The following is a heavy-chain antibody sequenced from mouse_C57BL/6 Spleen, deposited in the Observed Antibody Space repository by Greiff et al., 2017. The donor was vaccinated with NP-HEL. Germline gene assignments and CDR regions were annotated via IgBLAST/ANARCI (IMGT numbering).Heavy chain of an antibody. CDR2: IDPSDSYT. CDR1: GYTFPSYW. Sequence: QVQLQQPGAELVKPGASVKLSCKASGYTFPSYWMQWVKQRPGQGLEWIGEIDPSDSYTNYNQKFKGKATLTVDTSSSTAYMQLSSLTSEDSAVYYCARLRYYAMDYWGQGTSVTVSS. CDR3: ARLRYYAMDY. J-gene: IGHJ4*01. V-gene: IGHV1-50*01. D-gene: IGHD1-1*01.